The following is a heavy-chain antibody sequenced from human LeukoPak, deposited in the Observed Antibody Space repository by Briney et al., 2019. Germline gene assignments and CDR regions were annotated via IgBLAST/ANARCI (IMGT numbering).Heavy chain of an antibody. CDR2: INHSGRT. CDR3: ARGGRLLWFGELVHSCWFDP. D-gene: IGHD3-10*01. CDR1: GGSFSGYY. Sequence: PSETLSLTCAVCGGSFSGYYWSWIRQPPGKGLEWIGEINHSGRTNYNPSLKSRVTISVDTSENQFSLKLSSVTAADTAVYYCARGGRLLWFGELVHSCWFDPWGQGTLVTVSS. J-gene: IGHJ5*02. V-gene: IGHV4-34*01.